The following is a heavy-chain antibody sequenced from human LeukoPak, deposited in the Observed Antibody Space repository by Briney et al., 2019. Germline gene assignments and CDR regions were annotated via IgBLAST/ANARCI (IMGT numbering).Heavy chain of an antibody. CDR3: ARGLSGYASSLGY. Sequence: SGGSLRLSCAASGFTFSDYYMRWIPQAPGKGLVWVSYIRSHGSTKYYTDSVKGRFTISRDNAKNSLYLQRNSLRAEDTAVYYCARGLSGYASSLGYWGQGTLVTVSA. D-gene: IGHD6-6*01. CDR1: GFTFSDYY. CDR2: IRSHGSTK. J-gene: IGHJ4*02. V-gene: IGHV3-11*04.